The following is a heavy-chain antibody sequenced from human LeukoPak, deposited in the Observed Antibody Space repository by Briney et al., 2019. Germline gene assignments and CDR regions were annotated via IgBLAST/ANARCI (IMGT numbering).Heavy chain of an antibody. J-gene: IGHJ5*02. Sequence: GASVKVCCKASGYTFTGYYMHWVRQAPGQGLEWMGWINTNSGGTNYVQKFQGRVTMTRDTSISTAYMELSRLRSDDTAVYYCARDIVMVTYWFDPWGQGTLVTVSS. CDR3: ARDIVMVTYWFDP. V-gene: IGHV1-2*02. CDR1: GYTFTGYY. D-gene: IGHD5-18*01. CDR2: INTNSGGT.